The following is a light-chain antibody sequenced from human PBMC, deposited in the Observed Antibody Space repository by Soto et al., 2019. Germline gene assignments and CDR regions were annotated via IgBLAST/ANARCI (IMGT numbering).Light chain of an antibody. CDR2: DVS. CDR3: SSYTGSSTYV. CDR1: SSDVGGYNY. V-gene: IGLV2-14*01. Sequence: SALPQPASVTGSPGQSITISCTGTSSDVGGYNYVSWYQQYPGKAPKLMIYDVSNRPSGVSNRFSGSKSGNTASLTISGLQAEDGSDYYCSSYTGSSTYVFGTGTKVTVL. J-gene: IGLJ1*01.